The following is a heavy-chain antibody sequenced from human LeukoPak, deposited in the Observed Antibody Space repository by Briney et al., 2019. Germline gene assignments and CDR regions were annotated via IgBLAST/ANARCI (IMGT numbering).Heavy chain of an antibody. CDR1: GFTFSSYE. V-gene: IGHV3-48*03. CDR3: ARDGPSSSSPYYYYYYMDV. D-gene: IGHD6-6*01. CDR2: ISSSGSTI. J-gene: IGHJ6*03. Sequence: GGSLRLSCAASGFTFSSYEMNWVRQAPGKGLEWVSYISSSGSTIYYADSVKGRFTISRDNAKNSLYLQMNSPRAEDTAVYYCARDGPSSSSPYYYYYYMDVWGKGTTVTVSS.